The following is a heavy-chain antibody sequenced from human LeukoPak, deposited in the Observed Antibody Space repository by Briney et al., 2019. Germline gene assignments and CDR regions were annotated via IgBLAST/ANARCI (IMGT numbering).Heavy chain of an antibody. D-gene: IGHD3-22*01. CDR2: ISYDGSQK. Sequence: PGKSLRLSCVASGFTLSSYGMHWVRQAPGKGLEWVALISYDGSQKYYADSVKGRFTISRDNAKNSLHLQMNSLRAEDTAVYYCAKNYYDSSGLFDYWGQGTLVIVSS. CDR3: AKNYYDSSGLFDY. CDR1: GFTLSSYG. V-gene: IGHV3-30*18. J-gene: IGHJ4*02.